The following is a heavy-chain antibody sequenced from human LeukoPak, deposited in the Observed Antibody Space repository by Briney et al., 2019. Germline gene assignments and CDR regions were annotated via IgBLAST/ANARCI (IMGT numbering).Heavy chain of an antibody. CDR3: ARELGGITPPYYFDS. Sequence: GGSLRLSCAASGFNFSTYSMNWVRQAPGKGLERVSYMSGSGDYIYYADPVKGRFTISRDNAKNSLSLQMSSLRAEDTALYYCARELGGITPPYYFDSWGQGTLVTVSS. CDR1: GFNFSTYS. V-gene: IGHV3-21*01. CDR2: MSGSGDYI. J-gene: IGHJ4*02. D-gene: IGHD3-16*01.